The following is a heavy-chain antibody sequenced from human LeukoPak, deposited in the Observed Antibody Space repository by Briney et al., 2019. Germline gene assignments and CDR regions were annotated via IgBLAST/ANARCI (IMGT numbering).Heavy chain of an antibody. CDR2: ISSGSGCI. Sequence: PGGSLRLSCAASGFTFSSYSMNWVRQAPGKGLEWVSYISSGSGCIYYADSVKGRFTISRDNAKNSVFLQMNSLRAEDTAVYYCARLPAYCSSTSCYYDYWGQGTLVTVSS. D-gene: IGHD2-2*01. CDR1: GFTFSSYS. CDR3: ARLPAYCSSTSCYYDY. J-gene: IGHJ4*02. V-gene: IGHV3-21*05.